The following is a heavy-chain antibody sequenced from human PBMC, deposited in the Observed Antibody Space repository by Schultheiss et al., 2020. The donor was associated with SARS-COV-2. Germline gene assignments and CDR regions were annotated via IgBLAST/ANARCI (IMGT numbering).Heavy chain of an antibody. D-gene: IGHD2-2*01. V-gene: IGHV4-39*07. J-gene: IGHJ6*02. Sequence: SETLSLTCTVSGGSISSSSYYWGWIRQPPGKGLEWIGYIYYSGSTYYNPSLKSRVTISVDTSKNQFSLKLSSVTAADTAVYYCAREGHVVVPAGYYYGMDVWGQGTTVTVSS. CDR2: IYYSGST. CDR3: AREGHVVVPAGYYYGMDV. CDR1: GGSISSSSYY.